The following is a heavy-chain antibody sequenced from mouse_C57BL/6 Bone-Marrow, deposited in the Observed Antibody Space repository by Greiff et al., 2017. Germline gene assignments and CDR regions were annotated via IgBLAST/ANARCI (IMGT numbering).Heavy chain of an antibody. Sequence: QVQLKESGPGLVAPSQSLSITCTVSGFSLTSYALSWVRQPPGTGLEWLGVIWTGGGTNYNSALKSRLSISQDNSKSQVFLKMNSLQTDDTARYCWARSYGGCYGGFAYWGQGTLVTVSA. D-gene: IGHD1-1*02. CDR2: IWTGGGT. J-gene: IGHJ3*01. V-gene: IGHV2-9-1*01. CDR3: ARSYGGCYGGFAY. CDR1: GFSLTSYA.